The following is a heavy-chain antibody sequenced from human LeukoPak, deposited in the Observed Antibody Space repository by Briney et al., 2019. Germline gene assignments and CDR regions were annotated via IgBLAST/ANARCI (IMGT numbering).Heavy chain of an antibody. J-gene: IGHJ6*03. CDR1: GFTFSSYE. D-gene: IGHD3-22*01. V-gene: IGHV3-48*03. CDR2: ISSSGSTI. CDR3: AGGFSYYDSSGYYFSTYYYMDV. Sequence: GGSLRLSCAASGFTFSSYEMNWVRQAPGKGLEWVSYISSSGSTIYYADSVKGRFTISRDNAKNSLYLQMNSLRAEDTAVYYCAGGFSYYDSSGYYFSTYYYMDVWGKGTTVTISS.